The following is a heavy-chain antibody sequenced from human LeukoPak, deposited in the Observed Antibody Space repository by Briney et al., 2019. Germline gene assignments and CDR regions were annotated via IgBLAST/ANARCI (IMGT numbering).Heavy chain of an antibody. V-gene: IGHV3-23*01. CDR2: ISGSGDNT. Sequence: PGGSQRLSCAASGFTFSGFAMSWVRRTPGKGLEWVSGISGSGDNTLYAASVKGRFTISRDNSKNTLYLEMNSLRAEDTAIYYCAKMKGHPLQKYYMDVWGQGTTVTVSS. J-gene: IGHJ6*01. CDR3: AKMKGHPLQKYYMDV. CDR1: GFTFSGFA. D-gene: IGHD2/OR15-2a*01.